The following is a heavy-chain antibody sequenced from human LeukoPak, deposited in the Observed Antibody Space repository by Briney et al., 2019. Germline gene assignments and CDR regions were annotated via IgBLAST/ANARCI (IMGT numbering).Heavy chain of an antibody. CDR2: ISAYNGNT. J-gene: IGHJ4*02. D-gene: IGHD1-26*01. V-gene: IGHV1-18*01. CDR3: ARARIVGARGYFDY. Sequence: GASVKVSCKASGYTFTSYGVSWVRQAPGQGLEWMGWISAYNGNTNYAQKLQGRVTMTTDTSTSTAYMELRSLRSDDTAVYYCARARIVGARGYFDYWGQGTLVTVSS. CDR1: GYTFTSYG.